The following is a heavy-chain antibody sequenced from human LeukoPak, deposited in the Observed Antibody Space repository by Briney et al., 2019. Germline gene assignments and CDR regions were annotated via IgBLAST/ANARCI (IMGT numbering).Heavy chain of an antibody. J-gene: IGHJ4*02. CDR2: ISYDGSNK. D-gene: IGHD3-10*01. Sequence: GGSLRLSCAASGFTFSSYAMHWVRQAPGKGLEWVAVISYDGSNKYYADSVKGRFTISRDNSKNTLYLQMNSLRAEDTAVYYCARGFERGGYSHPGYYGSGSYYNGDYWGQGTLVTVSS. CDR3: ARGFERGGYSHPGYYGSGSYYNGDY. CDR1: GFTFSSYA. V-gene: IGHV3-30-3*01.